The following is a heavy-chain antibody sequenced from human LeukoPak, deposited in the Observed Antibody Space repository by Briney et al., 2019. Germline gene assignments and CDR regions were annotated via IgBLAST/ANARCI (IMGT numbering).Heavy chain of an antibody. CDR1: GFTFSNYA. V-gene: IGHV3-30*04. CDR2: ISYDGGNK. CDR3: ATDYGANSGGFDY. J-gene: IGHJ4*02. Sequence: GGSLRLSCEASGFTFSNYAMHWVRQAPGKGLEWVAVISYDGGNKYYADSLKGRFTISRDNSKNTLYLQMNSLRAEDTAVYYCATDYGANSGGFDYWGQGTLVTVSS. D-gene: IGHD4-23*01.